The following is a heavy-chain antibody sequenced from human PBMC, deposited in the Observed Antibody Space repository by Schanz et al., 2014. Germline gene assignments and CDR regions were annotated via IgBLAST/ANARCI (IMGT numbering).Heavy chain of an antibody. CDR3: ARRDNYLSAFDI. D-gene: IGHD4-4*01. CDR2: IYYTGTT. CDR1: GASISGSSDY. J-gene: IGHJ3*02. Sequence: QLQLQESGPGLVKPSETLSLTCTVSGASISGSSDYWGWIRQSPGKGLEWIGNIYYTGTTYYNPSLKSRVPIPVDTSKNQVSLKLPSVTAADTAVFYCARRDNYLSAFDIWGQGTMVTVSS. V-gene: IGHV4-39*01.